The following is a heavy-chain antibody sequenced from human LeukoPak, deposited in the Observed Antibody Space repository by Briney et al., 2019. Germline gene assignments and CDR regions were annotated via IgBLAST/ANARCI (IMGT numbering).Heavy chain of an antibody. Sequence: ASVKVSCKASGYTFTGYYMHWVRQAPGQGLEWMGWINPNSGGTNYAQKFQGRVTMTRDTSISTAYMELSGLRSNDTAVYFCARDLIGCGSTGGCFFDYWGQGTLVTVSS. J-gene: IGHJ4*02. V-gene: IGHV1-2*02. CDR3: ARDLIGCGSTGGCFFDY. CDR2: INPNSGGT. CDR1: GYTFTGYY. D-gene: IGHD2-2*01.